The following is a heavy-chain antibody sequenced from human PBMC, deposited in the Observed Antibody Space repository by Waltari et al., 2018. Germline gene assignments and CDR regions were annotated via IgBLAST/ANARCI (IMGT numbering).Heavy chain of an antibody. CDR2: IYSGGST. Sequence: EVQLVESGGGLIQPGGSLRLSCAASGFTVSSNYMSWVRQAPGKGLEWVSVIYSGGSTYYADSVKGRFNSYRDNPKNTLYLQMNSLRAEDTAVYYCARDRAGNPWGQGTLVTVSS. CDR1: GFTVSSNY. J-gene: IGHJ5*02. V-gene: IGHV3-53*01. CDR3: ARDRAGNP.